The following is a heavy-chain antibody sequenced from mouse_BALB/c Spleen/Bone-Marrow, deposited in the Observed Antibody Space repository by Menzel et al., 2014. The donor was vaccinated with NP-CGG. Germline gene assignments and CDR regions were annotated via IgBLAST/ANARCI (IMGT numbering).Heavy chain of an antibody. CDR3: TRYYYGRYYAMDC. J-gene: IGHJ4*01. CDR1: GYSFTSYW. Sequence: EVQLQQSGTVLARPGASVKMSCKASGYSFTSYWMHWVKQRPGQGLEWIGAIYPGNSDTSYNQKFKGKAKLTAVTSASTAYMELSSLTNEDSAVYYCTRYYYGRYYAMDCWGQGTSVTVSS. CDR2: IYPGNSDT. D-gene: IGHD1-1*01. V-gene: IGHV1-5*01.